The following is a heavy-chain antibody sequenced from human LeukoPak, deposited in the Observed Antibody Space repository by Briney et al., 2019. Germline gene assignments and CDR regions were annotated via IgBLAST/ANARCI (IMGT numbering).Heavy chain of an antibody. D-gene: IGHD3-22*01. Sequence: ASVKVSCKASGYTFTSYDINWVRRATGQGLEWMGIINPSGGNTKYAQRFLGRVTMTRDTSTSTVYMELSSLRSEDTAVYYCARDRTHYYESSGYYSRWEYWGQGTLVTVSS. CDR1: GYTFTSYD. CDR3: ARDRTHYYESSGYYSRWEY. J-gene: IGHJ4*02. CDR2: INPSGGNT. V-gene: IGHV1-46*01.